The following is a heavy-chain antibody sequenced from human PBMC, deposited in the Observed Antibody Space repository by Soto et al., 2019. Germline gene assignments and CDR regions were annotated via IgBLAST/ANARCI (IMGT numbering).Heavy chain of an antibody. V-gene: IGHV3-30*18. CDR2: ISYDGSNK. J-gene: IGHJ4*02. CDR3: AKLIVVAATNDY. D-gene: IGHD2-15*01. Sequence: GSLRPSCAASGFTFSSYGMHWVRQAPGKGLEWVAVISYDGSNKYYADSVKGRFTISRDNSKNTLYLQMNSLRAEDTAVYYCAKLIVVAATNDYWGQGTLVTVSS. CDR1: GFTFSSYG.